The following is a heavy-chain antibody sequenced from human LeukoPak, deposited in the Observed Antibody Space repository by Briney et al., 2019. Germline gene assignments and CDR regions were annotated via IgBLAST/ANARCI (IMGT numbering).Heavy chain of an antibody. V-gene: IGHV1-2*02. J-gene: IGHJ3*02. Sequence: GASVKVSCKASGYTFTGYFMHWVRQAPGQGLGWVGWIDPNNGDTNYPQKFQGRVTMTRDTSISTLYLDMSSLRSDDTAVYFCARGSSGWSRAFEIWGQGTMVTVCS. CDR1: GYTFTGYF. D-gene: IGHD6-19*01. CDR3: ARGSSGWSRAFEI. CDR2: IDPNNGDT.